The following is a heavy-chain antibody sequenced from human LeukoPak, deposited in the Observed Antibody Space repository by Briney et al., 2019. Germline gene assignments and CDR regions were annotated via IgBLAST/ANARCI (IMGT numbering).Heavy chain of an antibody. CDR3: ARDLSSGGYYYYYYMDV. D-gene: IGHD3-22*01. Sequence: YYADAVKGRFTVSRDNSKNTLYLQMNSLRAEDTAVYYCARDLSSGGYYYYYYMDVWGKGTTVTVSS. V-gene: IGHV3-30*01. J-gene: IGHJ6*03.